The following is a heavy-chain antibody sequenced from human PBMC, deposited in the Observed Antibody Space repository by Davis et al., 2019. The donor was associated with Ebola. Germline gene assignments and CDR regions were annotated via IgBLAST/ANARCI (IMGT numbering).Heavy chain of an antibody. CDR3: AKNLDTSMVIFSYGMDV. D-gene: IGHD5-18*01. Sequence: GGSLRLSCAASGFTVGDHYMSWVRQSPGKGLEWVSSMFSGGRTFYADSVKGRFTISRDNSKNMVFLQMDSLRAEDTAVYFCAKNLDTSMVIFSYGMDVWGQGTTVTVSS. J-gene: IGHJ6*02. CDR2: MFSGGRT. V-gene: IGHV3-53*01. CDR1: GFTVGDHY.